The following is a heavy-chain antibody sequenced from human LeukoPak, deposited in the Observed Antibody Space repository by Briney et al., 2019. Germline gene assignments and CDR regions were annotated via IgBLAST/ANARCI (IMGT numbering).Heavy chain of an antibody. Sequence: GGSLRLSCAASGFTFSSHAMHWVRQAPGKGLEWVAGISFAGTNKDYADSVRGRFTISRDNAKNTLYLQMDSLRAEDAAIYYCAKEPRDSSGYYWGGFDFWGQGTLVTASS. V-gene: IGHV3-30*18. J-gene: IGHJ4*02. CDR2: ISFAGTNK. CDR3: AKEPRDSSGYYWGGFDF. CDR1: GFTFSSHA. D-gene: IGHD3-22*01.